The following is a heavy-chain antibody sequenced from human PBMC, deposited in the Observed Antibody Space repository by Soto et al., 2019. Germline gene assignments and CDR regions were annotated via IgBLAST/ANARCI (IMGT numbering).Heavy chain of an antibody. V-gene: IGHV3-30-3*01. Sequence: GGSLRLSCAASGFTFSAYAFHWVRQAPGKGLEWLSVISYDGRETHYADSVEGRFIISRDSSKKTVYLQMNSLRGDDTAVYFCATDPVAVTGSFVDSWGQGTLVTVSS. CDR1: GFTFSAYA. D-gene: IGHD2-21*02. CDR3: ATDPVAVTGSFVDS. J-gene: IGHJ4*02. CDR2: ISYDGRET.